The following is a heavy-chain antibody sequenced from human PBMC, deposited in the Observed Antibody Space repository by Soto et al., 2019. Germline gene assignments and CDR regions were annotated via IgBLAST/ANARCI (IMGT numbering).Heavy chain of an antibody. CDR1: GGSFSGYY. CDR2: INHSGST. D-gene: IGHD6-13*01. V-gene: IGHV4-34*01. J-gene: IGHJ6*02. CDR3: ARIHVRISSSWYYYYYGMDV. Sequence: SETLSLTCAVYGGSFSGYYWSWIRQPPGKGLEWIGEINHSGSTNYNPSLKSRVTISVDTSKNQFSLKLSSVTAADTAVYYCARIHVRISSSWYYYYYGMDVWGQGTKVTVSS.